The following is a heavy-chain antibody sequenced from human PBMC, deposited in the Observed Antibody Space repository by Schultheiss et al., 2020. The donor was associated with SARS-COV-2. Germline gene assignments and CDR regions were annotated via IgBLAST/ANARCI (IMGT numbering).Heavy chain of an antibody. CDR1: GGSISSGGYY. CDR2: IYYSGST. Sequence: SETLSLTCTVSGGSISSGGYYWSWIRQHPGKGLEWIGYIYYSGSTYYNPSLKSRVTISVDTSKNQFSLKLSSVTAADTAVYYCARDGSRSGGWFDPWGQGTLVTVSS. D-gene: IGHD3-10*01. CDR3: ARDGSRSGGWFDP. V-gene: IGHV4-31*03. J-gene: IGHJ5*02.